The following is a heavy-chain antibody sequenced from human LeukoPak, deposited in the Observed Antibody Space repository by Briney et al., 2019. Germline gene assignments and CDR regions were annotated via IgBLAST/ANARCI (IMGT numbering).Heavy chain of an antibody. V-gene: IGHV4-38-2*02. J-gene: IGHJ5*02. CDR3: ARGKRGYSYGYT. Sequence: SETLSLTCSVSGYSISSGYYWDWIRQPPGKGLEWIASIYHSGKSYYNPSLESRVTISVDTSKNQFSLKLSSVTAADTAVYYCARGKRGYSYGYTWGQGTLVTVSS. CDR1: GYSISSGYY. D-gene: IGHD5-18*01. CDR2: IYHSGKS.